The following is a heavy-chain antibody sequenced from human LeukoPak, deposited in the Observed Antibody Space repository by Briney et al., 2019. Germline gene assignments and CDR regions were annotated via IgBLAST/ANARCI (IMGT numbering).Heavy chain of an antibody. CDR2: ISSNGGST. Sequence: GGSLRLSCAASGFTFSSYAMLWVRQAPGRGLEYVSAISSNGGSTYYANSVKGRFTISRDNSKNTLYLQMGSLRAEDMAVYYCARAGPGLQLWLLFDYWGQGTLVTVSS. V-gene: IGHV3-64*01. J-gene: IGHJ4*02. CDR1: GFTFSSYA. D-gene: IGHD5-18*01. CDR3: ARAGPGLQLWLLFDY.